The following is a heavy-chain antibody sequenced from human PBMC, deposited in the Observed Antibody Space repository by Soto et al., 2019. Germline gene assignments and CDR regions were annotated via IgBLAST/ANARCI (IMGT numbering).Heavy chain of an antibody. CDR2: IAPGNGNT. J-gene: IGHJ4*02. CDR1: GYTFTDYA. D-gene: IGHD2-21*01. CDR3: AKGSRMWTPDY. V-gene: IGHV1-3*01. Sequence: ASVKVSCKASGYTFTDYAIHWVRQAPGQRLELMGWIAPGNGNTKYSQNFQGRVTITRDTSATTAYMELSSLRSEDTAVYYCAKGSRMWTPDYWGQGTLVTVSS.